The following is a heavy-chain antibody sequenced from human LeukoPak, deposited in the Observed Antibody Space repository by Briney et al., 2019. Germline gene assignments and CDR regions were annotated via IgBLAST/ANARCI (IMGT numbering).Heavy chain of an antibody. CDR1: GFTFSTYS. V-gene: IGHV3-21*01. CDR3: ARGRGYCSSTSCHTYFDY. CDR2: IGSSSGYI. Sequence: GGSLRLSCAASGFTFSTYSMNWVRRAPGKGLEWVSSIGSSSGYIYYADSVKGRFTISRDNAKNSLYLQMNSLRAEDTAVYYCARGRGYCSSTSCHTYFDYWGQGTLVTVSS. D-gene: IGHD2-2*02. J-gene: IGHJ4*02.